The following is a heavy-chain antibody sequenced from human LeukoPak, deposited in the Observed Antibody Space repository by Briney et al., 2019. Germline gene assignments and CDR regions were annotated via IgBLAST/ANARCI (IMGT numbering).Heavy chain of an antibody. V-gene: IGHV4-4*07. D-gene: IGHD3-22*01. CDR3: ARLNYYDSSGYHRLDY. CDR1: GGSISSYY. J-gene: IGHJ4*02. CDR2: IYTSGST. Sequence: PSETLSLTCTVSGGSISSYYWSWIRQPAGKGLEWIGRIYTSGSTNYNPSLKSRVTISVDTSKNQFSLKLSSVTAADTAVYYCARLNYYDSSGYHRLDYWGQGTLVTVSS.